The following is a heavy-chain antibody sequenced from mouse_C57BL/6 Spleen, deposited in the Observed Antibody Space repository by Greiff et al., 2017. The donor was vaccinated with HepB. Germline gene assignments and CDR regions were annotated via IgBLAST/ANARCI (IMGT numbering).Heavy chain of an antibody. CDR2: IDPSDSYT. CDR1: GYTFTSYW. J-gene: IGHJ3*01. CDR3: ARSETYYSNQWSWFAY. Sequence: QVQLQQSGAELVMPGASVKLSCKASGYTFTSYWMHWVKQRPGQGLEWIGEIDPSDSYTNYNQKFKGKSTLTVDKSSSTAYMQLSSLTSEDSAVYYCARSETYYSNQWSWFAYWGQGTLVTVSA. V-gene: IGHV1-69*01. D-gene: IGHD2-5*01.